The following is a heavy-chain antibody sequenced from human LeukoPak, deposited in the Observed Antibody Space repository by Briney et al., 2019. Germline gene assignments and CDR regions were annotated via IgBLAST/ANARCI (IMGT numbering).Heavy chain of an antibody. CDR2: LIPSLNIA. CDR1: GGTFSSNV. V-gene: IGHV1-69*04. D-gene: IGHD3-16*01. CDR3: AIGSYYFDF. Sequence: SVKVSCKASGGTFSSNVTSWVRQAPGQGLEWMGRLIPSLNIANYAQKFQGRLTIIADKSTGTAYMDLTSLRSEDSALYYCAIGSYYFDFWGQGTLVTVSS. J-gene: IGHJ4*02.